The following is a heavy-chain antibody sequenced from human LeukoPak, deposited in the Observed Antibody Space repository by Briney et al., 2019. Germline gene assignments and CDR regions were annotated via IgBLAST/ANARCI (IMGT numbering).Heavy chain of an antibody. CDR2: IIPIFGTA. CDR3: ACSYRSGSYSRYPFDC. D-gene: IGHD3-10*01. CDR1: GGAFSIYA. Sequence: ASVKVSCKASGGAFSIYAISWVRQAPGQGLEWMGGIIPIFGTANYAQKFQGRVTITADESTSTAYMELSSLRSEDTAVYYCACSYRSGSYSRYPFDCWGQGTLVTVSS. V-gene: IGHV1-69*13. J-gene: IGHJ4*02.